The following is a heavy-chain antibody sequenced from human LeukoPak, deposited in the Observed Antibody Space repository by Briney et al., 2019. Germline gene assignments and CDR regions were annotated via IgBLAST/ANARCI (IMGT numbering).Heavy chain of an antibody. CDR2: IYYSGST. CDR3: ARGRTAPYMGWFDP. Sequence: SETLSLTCTHSGGSISSYYWRWIRQPPGKGLEWIGYIYYSGSTNYNPSLKSRVTISVDTSKNQFSLKLTSVTAADTAVYYCARGRTAPYMGWFDPWGQGTLVTVSS. J-gene: IGHJ5*02. V-gene: IGHV4-59*01. CDR1: GGSISSYY. D-gene: IGHD5-18*01.